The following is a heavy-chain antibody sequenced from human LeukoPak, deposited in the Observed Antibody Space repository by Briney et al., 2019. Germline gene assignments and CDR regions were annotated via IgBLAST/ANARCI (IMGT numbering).Heavy chain of an antibody. CDR3: ARRAASSGYYFDQ. D-gene: IGHD6-19*01. CDR1: GFTFSNYA. CDR2: ISSSGGNT. Sequence: GRSLRLSCAASGFTFSNYAMHWVRQGPGKGLEWVSTISSSGGNTYNADSVKGRFTISRDNSKNTLNLQMSSLRAEDTAVYYCARRAASSGYYFDQWGQGTLVTVSS. V-gene: IGHV3-23*01. J-gene: IGHJ4*02.